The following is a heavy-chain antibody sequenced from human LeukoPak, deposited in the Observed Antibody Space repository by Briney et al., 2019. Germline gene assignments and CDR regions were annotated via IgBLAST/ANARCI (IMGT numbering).Heavy chain of an antibody. CDR2: INPSGGIT. V-gene: IGHV1-46*01. Sequence: ASVNVSCKASGYTFTGYYMHWVRQAPGQGLEWMGIINPSGGITNYAQKFQGRVTMTRDMSTSTVYMELSSLRSEDTAVYYCARVSVGATMLAYFDYWGQGTLVTVSS. CDR1: GYTFTGYY. D-gene: IGHD1-26*01. J-gene: IGHJ4*02. CDR3: ARVSVGATMLAYFDY.